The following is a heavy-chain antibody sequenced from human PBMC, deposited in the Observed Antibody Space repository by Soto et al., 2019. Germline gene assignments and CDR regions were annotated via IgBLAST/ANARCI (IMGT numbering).Heavy chain of an antibody. J-gene: IGHJ4*02. CDR3: AKGAAVAGTGFFDF. CDR1: GFTFSSYA. V-gene: IGHV3-23*01. Sequence: EVQLLESGGGSVQPGGSLRLSCAASGFTFSSYAMSWVRQAPGKGLEWVSVISGSGSSTYYAESMKGRFTISRDKSKNTLYMQMNSLRGDDTAVYYCAKGAAVAGTGFFDFWGQGTLVTVSS. D-gene: IGHD6-19*01. CDR2: ISGSGSST.